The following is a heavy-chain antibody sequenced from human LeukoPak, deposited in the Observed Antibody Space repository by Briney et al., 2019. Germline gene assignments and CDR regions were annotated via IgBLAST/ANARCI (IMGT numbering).Heavy chain of an antibody. J-gene: IGHJ4*02. V-gene: IGHV3-64D*06. CDR3: VKGTTDYYYYDY. CDR2: ISSDGDST. Sequence: GGSLRLSCSASGFTFSTYPMHWVRQAPGRGLEYVSSISSDGDSTYYADSVKGRFTISRDNSKNTLYLQTSSLRAEDTAVYYCVKGTTDYYYYDYWGRGTLVTVSS. D-gene: IGHD3-9*01. CDR1: GFTFSTYP.